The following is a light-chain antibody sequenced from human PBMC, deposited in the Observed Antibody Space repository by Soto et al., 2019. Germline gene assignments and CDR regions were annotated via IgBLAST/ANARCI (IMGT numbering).Light chain of an antibody. CDR2: EVS. V-gene: IGLV2-23*02. J-gene: IGLJ1*01. CDR1: SSDVGSYNL. CDR3: CSYAGSSTFSYV. Sequence: QTELTQPASGSRSHGQSITISCTGTSSDVGSYNLVSWYQQHPGKAPKLMIYEVSKRPSGVSNRFSGSKSGNTASLTISGLQAEDEADYYCCSYAGSSTFSYVFGTGTKVTVL.